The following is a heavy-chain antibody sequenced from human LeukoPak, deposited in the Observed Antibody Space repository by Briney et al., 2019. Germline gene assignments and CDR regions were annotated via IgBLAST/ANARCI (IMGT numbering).Heavy chain of an antibody. V-gene: IGHV3-9*01. Sequence: PGGSLRLSCAASGFTFSSYSMNWVRQAPGKGLEWVSGISWNSGSIDYADSVKGRFTISRDNAKNSLYLQMNSLRPEDTALYYCAKAPTDGSGSSLYGMDVWGQGTTVTVSS. CDR3: AKAPTDGSGSSLYGMDV. D-gene: IGHD3-10*01. J-gene: IGHJ6*02. CDR1: GFTFSSYS. CDR2: ISWNSGSI.